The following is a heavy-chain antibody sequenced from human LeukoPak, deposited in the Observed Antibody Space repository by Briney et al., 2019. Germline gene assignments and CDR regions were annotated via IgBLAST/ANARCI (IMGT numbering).Heavy chain of an antibody. Sequence: GGSLRLFCAASGFTFTTYWMHWVRQAPGKGLVWVSHINSDGSITSYADSVKGRFTISRDNAKNTLYLQMNSLRAEDTAVYYCARDAVDTANAVWGQGTTVTVSS. CDR2: INSDGSIT. CDR3: ARDAVDTANAV. CDR1: GFTFTTYW. J-gene: IGHJ6*02. D-gene: IGHD5-18*01. V-gene: IGHV3-74*01.